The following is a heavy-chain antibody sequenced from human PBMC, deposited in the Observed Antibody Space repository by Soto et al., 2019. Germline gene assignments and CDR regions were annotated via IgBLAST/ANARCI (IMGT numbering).Heavy chain of an antibody. CDR1: GYTFTSYG. D-gene: IGHD2-8*01. CDR2: ISAYNGDT. Sequence: QAQLVQSGGEVKKPGASVKVSCRASGYTFTSYGYAWVRQAPGQVLEWMGWISAYNGDTNYAQKFQGRVTLTTDTSTTTAQRELRNLGSDDTAVYYCARSGAYCTSITCLFDSFWGLGTLVTVSS. CDR3: ARSGAYCTSITCLFDSF. J-gene: IGHJ4*02. V-gene: IGHV1-18*01.